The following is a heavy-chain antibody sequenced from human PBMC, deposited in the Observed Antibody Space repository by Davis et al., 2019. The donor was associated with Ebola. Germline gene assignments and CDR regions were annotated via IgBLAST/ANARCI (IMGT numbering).Heavy chain of an antibody. D-gene: IGHD5-24*01. CDR1: GYTFTSYA. V-gene: IGHV1-18*01. CDR3: ARAGWLQPFDY. Sequence: AASVKVSCKASGYTFTSYAMHWVRQAPGQRLEWMGWISAYNGNTNYAQKLQGRVTMTTDTSTSTAYMELRSLRSDDTAVYYCARAGWLQPFDYWGQGTLVTVSS. J-gene: IGHJ4*02. CDR2: ISAYNGNT.